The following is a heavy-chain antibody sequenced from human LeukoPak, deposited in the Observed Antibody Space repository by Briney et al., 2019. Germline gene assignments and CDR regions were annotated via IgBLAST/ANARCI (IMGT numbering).Heavy chain of an antibody. CDR2: ISGSGHST. D-gene: IGHD2-15*01. J-gene: IGHJ4*02. V-gene: IGHV3-23*01. CDR3: AKVIDCSGGNCYYYFDY. CDR1: GFTFSTYA. Sequence: QPGGSLRLSCAASGFTFSTYAMSWVRQAPGKGLEWVSTISGSGHSTYYADSVKGRFTISRDNSKNTLYLQMNSLRAEDTALYYCAKVIDCSGGNCYYYFDYWGQGTLVTVSS.